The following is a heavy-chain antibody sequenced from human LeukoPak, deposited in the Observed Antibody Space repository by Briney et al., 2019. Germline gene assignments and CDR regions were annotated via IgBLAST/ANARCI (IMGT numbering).Heavy chain of an antibody. V-gene: IGHV1-2*04. CDR3: ARVGGTWMRDAFDI. Sequence: GASVKVSCKASGYTFTGYYMHWVRQAPGQGLEWMGWINPNSGGTNYAQKFQGWVTMTRDTSISTAYMELSRLRSDDTAVYYCARVGGTWMRDAFDIWGQGTMVTVSS. J-gene: IGHJ3*02. CDR2: INPNSGGT. D-gene: IGHD2-15*01. CDR1: GYTFTGYY.